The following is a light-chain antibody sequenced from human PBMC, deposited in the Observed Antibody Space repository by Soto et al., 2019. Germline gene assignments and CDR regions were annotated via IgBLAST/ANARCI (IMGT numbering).Light chain of an antibody. Sequence: QPVLTQPRSVSGSPGQSVTISCTGTSSDVGGYDFVSWYQQHPGKAPKLMIYDVSKRPSGVPDRFSGSKSANSASLTISGLQAEDEALYYCCSYAGSYNLGVFGGGTQLTVL. J-gene: IGLJ3*02. CDR2: DVS. CDR1: SSDVGGYDF. CDR3: CSYAGSYNLGV. V-gene: IGLV2-11*01.